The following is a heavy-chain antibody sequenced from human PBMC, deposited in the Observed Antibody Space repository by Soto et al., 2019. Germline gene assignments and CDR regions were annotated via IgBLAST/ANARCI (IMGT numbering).Heavy chain of an antibody. CDR3: AKDRSSWFLSPYYYGMDV. V-gene: IGHV3-30*18. J-gene: IGHJ6*02. CDR1: GFTFSSYG. Sequence: GGSLRLSCAASGFTFSSYGMHWVRQAPGKGLEWVAVISYDGSNKYYADSVKGRFTISRDNSKNTLYLQMNSLRAEEKAVYYWAKDRSSWFLSPYYYGMDVWGQGTTVTVSS. CDR2: ISYDGSNK. D-gene: IGHD6-13*01.